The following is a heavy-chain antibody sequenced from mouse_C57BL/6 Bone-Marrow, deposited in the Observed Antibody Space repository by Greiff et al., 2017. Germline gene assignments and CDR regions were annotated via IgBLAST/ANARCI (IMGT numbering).Heavy chain of an antibody. CDR2: IYPTSGDT. CDR1: GYTFTSYG. D-gene: IGHD3-2*02. Sequence: VQVVEPGAELARPGASVKLSCKASGYTFTSYGISWVKQRPGQGLEWIGEIYPTSGDTNYNEKFKGKATLTADKSSSTAYMELRSLTSEDSAVYFCARSGYYAMDYWGQGTSVTVSA. CDR3: ARSGYYAMDY. V-gene: IGHV1-81*01. J-gene: IGHJ4*01.